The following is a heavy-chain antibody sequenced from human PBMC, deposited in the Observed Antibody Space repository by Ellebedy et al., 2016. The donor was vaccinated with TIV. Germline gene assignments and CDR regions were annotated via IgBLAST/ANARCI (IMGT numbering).Heavy chain of an antibody. J-gene: IGHJ4*02. D-gene: IGHD2-15*01. Sequence: GESLKISCAASGFTFSSYWMTWVRQAPGKGLEWVANIKQDGTEKYYVDSVKGRFTISRDNAKNSLYLHMNSLRADDTAVYYCAKEPSNPYCSGGSCYSYWGQGTLVTVSS. V-gene: IGHV3-7*03. CDR1: GFTFSSYW. CDR2: IKQDGTEK. CDR3: AKEPSNPYCSGGSCYSY.